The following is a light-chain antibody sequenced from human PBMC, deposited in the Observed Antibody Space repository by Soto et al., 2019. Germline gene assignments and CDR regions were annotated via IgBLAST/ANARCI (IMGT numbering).Light chain of an antibody. V-gene: IGLV2-14*01. CDR2: EVS. CDR3: SSYRSTNSFYV. J-gene: IGLJ1*01. CDR1: ISDVGSYNY. Sequence: QSVLTQPASVSGSPGQSITISCTGTISDVGSYNYVSWYQHHPGKAPKLMIYEVSNRPSRVSDRFSGSKSGNTASLTISGLQAEDEADYYCSSYRSTNSFYVFGTGTQLTVL.